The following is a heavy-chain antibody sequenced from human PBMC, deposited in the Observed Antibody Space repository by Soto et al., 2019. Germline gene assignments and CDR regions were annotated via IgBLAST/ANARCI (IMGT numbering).Heavy chain of an antibody. J-gene: IGHJ4*02. Sequence: PSETLSLTCAVSGSSISSGYYVGWLRQPPGKGLEGIGSDSHTGNTYYNPSLKSRFTISVDTSKNQFSLNLRSVTAADTAVYYCARERGSSSWEDYWGQGTLVTVSS. CDR2: DSHTGNT. V-gene: IGHV4-38-2*02. CDR1: GSSISSGYY. D-gene: IGHD6-13*01. CDR3: ARERGSSSWEDY.